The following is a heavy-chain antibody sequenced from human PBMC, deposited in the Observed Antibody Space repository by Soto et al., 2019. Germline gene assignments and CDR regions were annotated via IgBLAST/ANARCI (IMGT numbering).Heavy chain of an antibody. CDR3: AVGRVTTRAY. Sequence: QVQLVQSGAEVKKPGASVKVSCKASGYTFTSYGISWVRQAPGQGLEWLGWISAYNGNTNHAQKRQSRVTMSTDTAPSTADMELRSLKSDDTAVYCCAVGRVTTRAYWGQGTLVTVSS. CDR2: ISAYNGNT. V-gene: IGHV1-18*01. CDR1: GYTFTSYG. D-gene: IGHD4-17*01. J-gene: IGHJ4*02.